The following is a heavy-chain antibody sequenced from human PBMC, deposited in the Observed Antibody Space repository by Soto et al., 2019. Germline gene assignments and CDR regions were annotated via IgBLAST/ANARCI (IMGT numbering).Heavy chain of an antibody. CDR2: IYYSGST. V-gene: IGHV4-31*03. CDR3: ARGSPARYCSGGSCSWFDP. CDR1: GGSISSGGYY. Sequence: SETLSLTCTVSGGSISSGGYYWSWIRQHPGKGLEWIGYIYYSGSTYYNPSLKSRVTISVDTSKNQFSLKLSSVTAADTAVYYCARGSPARYCSGGSCSWFDPWGQGTLVTVSS. D-gene: IGHD2-15*01. J-gene: IGHJ5*02.